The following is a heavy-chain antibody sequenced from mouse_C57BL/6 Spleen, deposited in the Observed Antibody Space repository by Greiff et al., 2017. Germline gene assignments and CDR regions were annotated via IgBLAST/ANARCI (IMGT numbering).Heavy chain of an antibody. CDR2: INPSSGYT. Sequence: VQLQQSGAELARPGASVKMSCKASGYTFTSYTMHWVKQRPGQGLEWIGYINPSSGYTKYNQKFKDKATLTADKSSSTAYMQLSSLTSEDSAVYYCARSLYYDYDAWFAYWGQGTLVTVSA. V-gene: IGHV1-4*01. J-gene: IGHJ3*01. CDR3: ARSLYYDYDAWFAY. CDR1: GYTFTSYT. D-gene: IGHD2-4*01.